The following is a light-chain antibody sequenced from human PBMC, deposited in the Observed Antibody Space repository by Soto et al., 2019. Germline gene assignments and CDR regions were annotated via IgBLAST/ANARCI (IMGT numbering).Light chain of an antibody. CDR2: GAS. CDR3: QQYYNWPPAWT. CDR1: QSVGND. J-gene: IGKJ1*01. V-gene: IGKV3-15*01. Sequence: DIVMTQSPASLSVSPGEGVTLSCRASQSVGNDLAWYQQIAGQAPRLLIYGASTRATGVPARFSGSGSGTDFPLTISPLQSEDFAVYYCQQYYNWPPAWTFGQGTRVDIK.